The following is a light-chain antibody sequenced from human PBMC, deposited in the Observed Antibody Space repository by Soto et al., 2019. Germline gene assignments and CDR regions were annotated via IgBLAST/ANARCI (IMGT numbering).Light chain of an antibody. CDR3: QQYDDGVMLN. CDR2: AAS. J-gene: IGKJ4*01. CDR1: QSISSW. Sequence: HMAQSPSTLSEQLGNQVPITCRTSQSISSWLAWYQPKPGKAPKLLIYAASSLQSGVQSRFSGSGSGTEFNLTISSLQSEDFAVYFFQQYDDGVMLNFGGGAKADVK. V-gene: IGKV1-5*01.